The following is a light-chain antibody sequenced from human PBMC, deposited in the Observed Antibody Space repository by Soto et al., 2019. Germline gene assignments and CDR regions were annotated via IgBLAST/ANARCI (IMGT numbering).Light chain of an antibody. V-gene: IGKV1-39*01. Sequence: DIQMTQSPSSLSAAAGDRFTMSCRASQSIGRNLNWYQQKPGKAPTLLMFTSSNLQSGVPSRFSGSGSGTDFTLTISSLQPEDFATYYCQQSYITPYTFGQGTKVDIK. CDR1: QSIGRN. CDR2: TSS. J-gene: IGKJ2*01. CDR3: QQSYITPYT.